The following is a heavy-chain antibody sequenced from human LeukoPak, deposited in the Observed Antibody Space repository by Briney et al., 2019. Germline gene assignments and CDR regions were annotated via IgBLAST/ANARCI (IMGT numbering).Heavy chain of an antibody. V-gene: IGHV1-2*04. CDR3: ARDGGIVATITFDY. CDR1: GYTFSGYY. CDR2: IDPKSGDT. D-gene: IGHD5-12*01. J-gene: IGHJ4*02. Sequence: ASVKVSCKASGYTFSGYYIHWVRQAPGQGLEWMGRIDPKSGDTNYAQKFQGWVTMTRDTSISTAYMELSRLRSDDTAVYYCARDGGIVATITFDYWGQGTLVTVSS.